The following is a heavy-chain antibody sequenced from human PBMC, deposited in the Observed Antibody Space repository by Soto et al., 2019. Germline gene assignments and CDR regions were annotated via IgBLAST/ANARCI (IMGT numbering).Heavy chain of an antibody. CDR3: ARGGDYYYGMDV. V-gene: IGHV3-33*01. Sequence: QVHLVESGGGVVQPGRSLRLSCAASGFTFSSYGMHWVRQAPGKGLEWVAVIWYDGSNKYYADSVKGRFTISIDNSKNTLYLEMNSLRAEDTAVYYCARGGDYYYGMDVWGQGTTVTVSS. CDR1: GFTFSSYG. J-gene: IGHJ6*02. CDR2: IWYDGSNK.